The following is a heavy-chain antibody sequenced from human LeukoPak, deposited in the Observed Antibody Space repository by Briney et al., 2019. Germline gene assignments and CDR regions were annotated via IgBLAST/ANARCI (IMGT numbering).Heavy chain of an antibody. V-gene: IGHV3-23*01. J-gene: IGHJ4*02. CDR3: AKGQRSCGGGRCELFDS. D-gene: IGHD2-15*01. CDR2: ISGSGGST. CDR1: GFTFSSYA. Sequence: GSLRLSCAASGFTFSSYAMSWVRPAPGKGLEWVSAISGSGGSTYYADSVKGRFTISRDNSKNTLYLQMNSLRAEDTAVYYCAKGQRSCGGGRCELFDSWGQGTLVTVSS.